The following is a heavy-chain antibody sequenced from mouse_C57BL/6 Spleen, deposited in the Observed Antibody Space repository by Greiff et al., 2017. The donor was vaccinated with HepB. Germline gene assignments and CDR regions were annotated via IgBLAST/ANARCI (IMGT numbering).Heavy chain of an antibody. Sequence: QVQLQQPGAELVMPGASVKLSCKASGYTFTSYWMHWVKQRPGQGLEWIGEIDPSDSYTNYNQKFKVKSTLTVDKASSTAYMQISSLTSEDSAVYYCARRGWLALDYWGQGTTLTVSS. CDR3: ARRGWLALDY. CDR2: IDPSDSYT. D-gene: IGHD2-3*01. V-gene: IGHV1-69*01. CDR1: GYTFTSYW. J-gene: IGHJ2*01.